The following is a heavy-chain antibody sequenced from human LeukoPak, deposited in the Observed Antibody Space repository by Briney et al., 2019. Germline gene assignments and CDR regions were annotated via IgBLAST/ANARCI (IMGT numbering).Heavy chain of an antibody. Sequence: ASVKVSCKASGYTFTSYYMHWVRQAPGQGLEWMGIINPSGGSTNYAQKLQGRVTMTTDTSTSTAYMELRSLRSDDTAVYYCARDYSSGWPNFDYWGQGTLVTVSS. D-gene: IGHD6-19*01. V-gene: IGHV1-46*01. CDR1: GYTFTSYY. J-gene: IGHJ4*02. CDR3: ARDYSSGWPNFDY. CDR2: INPSGGST.